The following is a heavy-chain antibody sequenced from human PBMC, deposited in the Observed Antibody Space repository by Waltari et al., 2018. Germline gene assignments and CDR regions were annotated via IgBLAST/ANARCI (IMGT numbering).Heavy chain of an antibody. CDR3: ARAWGDACCWYRWDF. J-gene: IGHJ4*02. Sequence: GRQGPGKGWEWVSSIWYDGNEKRDADSVKGRFTTSRDNAKNTLLLQMNSLRVEDTAVYYCARAWGDACCWYRWDFWGQGTLVAVSS. CDR2: IWYDGNEK. V-gene: IGHV3-33*03. D-gene: IGHD6-13*01.